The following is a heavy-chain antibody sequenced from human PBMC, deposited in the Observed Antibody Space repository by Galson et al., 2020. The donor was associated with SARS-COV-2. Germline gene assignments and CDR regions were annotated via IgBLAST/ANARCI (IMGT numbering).Heavy chain of an antibody. D-gene: IGHD3-9*01. Sequence: SQTLSLTCTVSGGSVSSSSYYWGWIRQPPGKGLEWIGSIYSTGSTYYNPSLKSRVTISVDTSKNQFSLKLNSVTATDTAVYYCACPSALRYFDWTFDYWGQGTLVTVSS. CDR1: GGSVSSSSYY. J-gene: IGHJ4*02. CDR2: IYSTGST. CDR3: ACPSALRYFDWTFDY. V-gene: IGHV4-39*01.